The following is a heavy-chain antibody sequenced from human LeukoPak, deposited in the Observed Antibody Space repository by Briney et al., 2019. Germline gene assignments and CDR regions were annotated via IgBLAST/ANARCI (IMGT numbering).Heavy chain of an antibody. CDR2: ISGSGGST. CDR3: ARDYRRDFWSGYYFDY. CDR1: EFTFSSYA. V-gene: IGHV3-23*01. Sequence: GGSLRLSCAASEFTFSSYAISWVRQAPGKGLEWVSAISGSGGSTYYADSVKGRFTISRDNAKNSLYLQMNSLRAEDTAVYYCARDYRRDFWSGYYFDYWGQGTLVTVSS. J-gene: IGHJ4*02. D-gene: IGHD3-3*01.